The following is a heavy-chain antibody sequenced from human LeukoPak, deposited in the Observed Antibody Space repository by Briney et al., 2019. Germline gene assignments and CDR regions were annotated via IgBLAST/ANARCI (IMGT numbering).Heavy chain of an antibody. D-gene: IGHD4-17*01. CDR3: ARAAYGDFY. J-gene: IGHJ4*02. V-gene: IGHV3-23*01. CDR1: GFSFSGYA. Sequence: PGGSLRLSCAASGFSFSGYAMAWVRQAPGKGLEWVSTIVGSGSSTYYADSMKGRFTISRDNSKNTLYLQINSLRAADTAVYYCARAAYGDFYWGQGTLVTVPS. CDR2: IVGSGSST.